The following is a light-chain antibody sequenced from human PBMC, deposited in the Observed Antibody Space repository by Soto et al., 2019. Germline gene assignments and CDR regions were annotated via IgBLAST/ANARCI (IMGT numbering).Light chain of an antibody. CDR1: QNISRW. CDR3: QQYDTYWT. Sequence: DIQMTQSPSTLSASVGDRVTITCRASQNISRWLAWYRQKPGKAPNLLIYKTSNLESGVPSRFSGSGSGTEFTLTISSLQPDDFATYYCQQYDTYWTFGQGTKVEIK. V-gene: IGKV1-5*03. J-gene: IGKJ1*01. CDR2: KTS.